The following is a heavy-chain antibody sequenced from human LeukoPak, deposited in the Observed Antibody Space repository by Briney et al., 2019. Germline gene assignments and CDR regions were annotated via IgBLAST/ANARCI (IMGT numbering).Heavy chain of an antibody. Sequence: GGSLRLSCAASGFTFSSYSMNWVRQAPGKGLEWVSSISSSSSYIYYADSVKGRLTISRDNAKNSLYLQMNSLRAEDTAVYYCARDPSQYSSGWYGYYFDYWGQGTLVTVSS. CDR2: ISSSSSYI. CDR3: ARDPSQYSSGWYGYYFDY. CDR1: GFTFSSYS. D-gene: IGHD6-19*01. V-gene: IGHV3-21*01. J-gene: IGHJ4*02.